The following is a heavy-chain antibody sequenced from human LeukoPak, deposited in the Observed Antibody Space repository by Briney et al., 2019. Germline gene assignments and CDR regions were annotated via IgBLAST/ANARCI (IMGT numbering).Heavy chain of an antibody. J-gene: IGHJ4*02. CDR3: ARKAGLGATREYFDY. CDR2: INPNSGGT. D-gene: IGHD1-26*01. V-gene: IGHV1-2*02. CDR1: GYTFTGYY. Sequence: ASVTVSFKASGYTFTGYYMHWVRQAPGQGLEWMGWINPNSGGTNYAQKFQGRVTVTRDTSISTAYMELSRLRSDDTAVYYCARKAGLGATREYFDYWGQGTLVTVSS.